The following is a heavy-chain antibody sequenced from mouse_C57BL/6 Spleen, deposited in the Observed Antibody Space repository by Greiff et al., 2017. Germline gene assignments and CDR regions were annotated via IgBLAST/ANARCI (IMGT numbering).Heavy chain of an antibody. V-gene: IGHV1-22*01. CDR3: ARVNCNYFDY. D-gene: IGHD2-1*01. CDR2: INPNNGGT. J-gene: IGHJ2*01. CDR1: GYTFTDYY. Sequence: VQLQQSGPELVKPGASVKMSCKASGYTFTDYYMHWVKQSPGKSLEWIGYINPNNGGTSYNQKFKGKATLTVDKSSSTAYMELRSLTSEDSAVYYCARVNCNYFDYWGQGTTLTVSS.